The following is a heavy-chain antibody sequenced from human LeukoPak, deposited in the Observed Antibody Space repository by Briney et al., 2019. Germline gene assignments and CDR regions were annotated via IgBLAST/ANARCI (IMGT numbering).Heavy chain of an antibody. CDR2: ITPSSTYI. CDR1: GFSFSSYN. Sequence: KSGGSLRLSCAASGFSFSSYNMNWVRQAPGKGLEWVSSITPSSTYIFYADSVKGRFTISRDNAKDSLFLQMNSLRAEDTAVYYCARDVPDLYDILTGAFDYWGQGTLVTVSS. J-gene: IGHJ4*02. V-gene: IGHV3-21*01. CDR3: ARDVPDLYDILTGAFDY. D-gene: IGHD3-9*01.